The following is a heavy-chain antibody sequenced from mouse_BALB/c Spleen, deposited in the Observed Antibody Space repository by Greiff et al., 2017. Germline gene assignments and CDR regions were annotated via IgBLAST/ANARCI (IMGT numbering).Heavy chain of an antibody. CDR1: GYSITSDYA. J-gene: IGHJ4*01. V-gene: IGHV3-2*02. CDR2: ISYSGST. CDR3: AAQYYRYEGMDY. D-gene: IGHD2-14*01. Sequence: EVQLQQSGPGLVKPSQSLSLTCTVTGYSITSDYAWNWIRQFPGNKLEWMGYISYSGSTSYNPSLKSRISITRDTSKNQFFLQLNSVTTEDTATYYCAAQYYRYEGMDYWGQGTSVTVSS.